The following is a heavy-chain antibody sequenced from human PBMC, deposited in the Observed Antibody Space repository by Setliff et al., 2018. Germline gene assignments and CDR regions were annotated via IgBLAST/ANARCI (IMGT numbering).Heavy chain of an antibody. CDR3: ARHLSYSGETMDV. D-gene: IGHD5-12*01. V-gene: IGHV4-4*08. Sequence: SETLSLTCTVSGDSIINYYWSWIRQPPGKGLEWIGDIYSSGNTNYNPSLKSRVTISVDTSKKYFFLNLTSVTAADTAVYYCARHLSYSGETMDVWGKGTTVTVSS. J-gene: IGHJ6*03. CDR1: GDSIINYY. CDR2: IYSSGNT.